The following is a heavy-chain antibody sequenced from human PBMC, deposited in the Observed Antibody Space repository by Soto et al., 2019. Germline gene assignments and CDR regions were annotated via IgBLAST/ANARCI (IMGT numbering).Heavy chain of an antibody. CDR1: GGSISPYY. V-gene: IGHV4-59*01. CDR2: IYYSGST. Sequence: QVQLQESGPGLVKPWETLSLTCTVSGGSISPYYWSWIRQPPGKGLEWIGYIYYSGSTDYNPSLXXRXXXXVXTXXXXXXXXXXXXXXXXTAVYXXAXVVHSAYDWGAGLHYWGRGTLVTVSS. J-gene: IGHJ4*02. CDR3: AXVVHSAYDWGAGLHY. D-gene: IGHD5-12*01.